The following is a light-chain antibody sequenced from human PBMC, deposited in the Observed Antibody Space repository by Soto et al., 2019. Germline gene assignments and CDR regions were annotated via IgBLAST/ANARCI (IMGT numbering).Light chain of an antibody. CDR1: QSLSRN. J-gene: IGKJ3*01. Sequence: EILMTQSPATLSVSPGERATLSCRASQSLSRNLAWYQQKPGQAPRLFIYGASTRACGIPARFSGSGSGTEFTLTISSLQSEDFALYYCQHYNDWPPAFTFGPGTRVDL. V-gene: IGKV3-15*01. CDR2: GAS. CDR3: QHYNDWPPAFT.